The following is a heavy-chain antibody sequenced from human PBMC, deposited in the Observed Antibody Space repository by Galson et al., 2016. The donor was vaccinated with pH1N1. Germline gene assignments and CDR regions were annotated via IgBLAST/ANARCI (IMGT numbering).Heavy chain of an antibody. J-gene: IGHJ3*01. CDR3: AAPHSPRYDFDF. CDR2: IYPRDGGA. D-gene: IGHD1-26*01. V-gene: IGHV1-46*03. CDR1: GYTFTRYY. Sequence: SVKVSCKASGYTFTRYYMHWVRQAPGQGLEWVGIIYPRDGGAVYAQRLQGRVTQTRDTSTSTVYMELTSLRPDDTAVYYCAAPHSPRYDFDFWGQGTMVTVSS.